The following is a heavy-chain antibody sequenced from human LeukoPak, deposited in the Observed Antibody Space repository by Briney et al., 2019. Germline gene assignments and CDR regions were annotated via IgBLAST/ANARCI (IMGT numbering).Heavy chain of an antibody. V-gene: IGHV4-61*02. CDR2: IYTSGST. J-gene: IGHJ3*02. CDR3: ASNWNYVRSAFDI. CDR1: GGSISSGSYY. D-gene: IGHD1-7*01. Sequence: PSETLSLTCTVSGGSISSGSYYWSWIRQPAGKGLEWIGRIYTSGSTNYNPSLKSRVTISVDTSKNQSSLKLSSVTAADTAVYYCASNWNYVRSAFDIWGQGTMVTVSS.